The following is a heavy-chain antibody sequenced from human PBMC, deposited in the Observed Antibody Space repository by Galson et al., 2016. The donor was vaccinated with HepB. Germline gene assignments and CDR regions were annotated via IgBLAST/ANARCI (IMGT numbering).Heavy chain of an antibody. Sequence: SVKVSCKASGHTFTSYGTNYGISWVRQAPGRGLEWMGWTSPYNGNTNYAQNFRGRVTMTTDTSTSTAYMELRSLRSDDTAVYYCARDSRDFYFDYWGQGTLVTVSA. V-gene: IGHV1-18*01. D-gene: IGHD3-3*01. CDR1: GHTFTSYGTNYG. CDR3: ARDSRDFYFDY. CDR2: TSPYNGNT. J-gene: IGHJ4*02.